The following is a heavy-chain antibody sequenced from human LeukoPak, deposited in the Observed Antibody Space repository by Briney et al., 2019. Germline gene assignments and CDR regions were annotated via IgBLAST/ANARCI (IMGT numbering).Heavy chain of an antibody. CDR3: AKGVNYYDSSGYSLDAFDI. V-gene: IGHV3-30*18. D-gene: IGHD3-22*01. J-gene: IGHJ3*02. CDR1: GFTFSSYG. Sequence: GGSLRLSCAASGFTFSSYGMHWVRQAPGKGLEWVAVISYDGSNKYYADSVKGRFTISRDNSKSTLYLQMNSLRAEDTAVYYCAKGVNYYDSSGYSLDAFDIWGQGTMVTVSS. CDR2: ISYDGSNK.